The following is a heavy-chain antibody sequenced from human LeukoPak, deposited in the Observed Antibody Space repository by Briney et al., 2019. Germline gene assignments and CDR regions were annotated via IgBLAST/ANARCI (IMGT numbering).Heavy chain of an antibody. D-gene: IGHD5-24*01. CDR1: GGSISSSSHY. J-gene: IGHJ4*02. V-gene: IGHV4-39*07. CDR3: ARDLRDGYNWHY. Sequence: SETLSLTCTVSGGSISSSSHYWGWIRQPPGKGLEWIASIYYSGSTYYNPSLKSRVTISVDTSKNQFSLKLSSVTAADTAVYYCARDLRDGYNWHYWGQGTLVTVSS. CDR2: IYYSGST.